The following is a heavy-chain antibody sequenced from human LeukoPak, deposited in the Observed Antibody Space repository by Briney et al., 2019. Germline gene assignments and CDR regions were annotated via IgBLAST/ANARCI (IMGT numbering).Heavy chain of an antibody. CDR3: AKDRSIGTYYTFDH. J-gene: IGHJ4*02. V-gene: IGHV3-23*01. Sequence: GGSLRLSCAASGFTFSSYAMSWVRQAPGKGLEWVSAISGSGGSTYYADSVKGRFTISRDNSKNSLYLQMSSLTAADTAVYYCAKDRSIGTYYTFDHWGQGTLVTVSS. D-gene: IGHD1-26*01. CDR2: ISGSGGST. CDR1: GFTFSSYA.